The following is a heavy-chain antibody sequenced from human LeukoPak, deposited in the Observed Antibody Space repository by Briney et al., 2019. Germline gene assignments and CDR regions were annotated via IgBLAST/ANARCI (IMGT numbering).Heavy chain of an antibody. Sequence: GSPRLSRAAPGYTFSSYSMNWVRPAPRQGLGCVSSITNSNIYIYHAKPLKGRNTISRCNAKNSLYLQLNSLRAEDTAVYYCARDERILWFGESKYFQHWGQGTLVTVSS. J-gene: IGHJ1*01. D-gene: IGHD3-10*01. V-gene: IGHV3-21*01. CDR2: ITNSNIYI. CDR1: GYTFSSYS. CDR3: ARDERILWFGESKYFQH.